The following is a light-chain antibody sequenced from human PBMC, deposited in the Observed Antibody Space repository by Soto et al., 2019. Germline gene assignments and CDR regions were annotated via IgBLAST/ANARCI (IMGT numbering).Light chain of an antibody. V-gene: IGKV1-39*01. CDR3: QQSYTIPWT. Sequence: DIQMTHSPSSLSASVGDRVTITCRASQSISKYLNWYQHKPGKAPQLLIFAASSLQTGVPSRFSGGGSGTDFTLTISSLQPEDFATYYCQQSYTIPWTFGQGTKV. CDR2: AAS. J-gene: IGKJ1*01. CDR1: QSISKY.